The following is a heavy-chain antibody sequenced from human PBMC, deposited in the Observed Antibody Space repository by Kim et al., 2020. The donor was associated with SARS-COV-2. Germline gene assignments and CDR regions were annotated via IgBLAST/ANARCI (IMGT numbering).Heavy chain of an antibody. D-gene: IGHD3-16*02. J-gene: IGHJ6*02. Sequence: GGSLRLSCATSGFTFSNHWMSWVRQAPGRGLEWVAHINPDGSEEYYVDSVKGRFAISRDNGNSLYLQMNSLRAEDTAIYYCARGHFVLDVWGQGTTVTVSS. CDR1: GFTFSNHW. CDR3: ARGHFVLDV. V-gene: IGHV3-7*01. CDR2: INPDGSEE.